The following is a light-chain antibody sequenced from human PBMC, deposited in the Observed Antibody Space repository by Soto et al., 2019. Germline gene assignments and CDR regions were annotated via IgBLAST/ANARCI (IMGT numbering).Light chain of an antibody. CDR1: QSVSNNY. CDR3: QQYGSSGT. J-gene: IGKJ1*01. CDR2: GAS. Sequence: EIVLTHSPATLSLSPGERAALSGSASQSVSNNYLAWYQQKPGQAPRLLIYGASNRATGIPDRFSGSGSGTDFTLTISRLEPEDFAVYYCQQYGSSGTFGQGTKVDIK. V-gene: IGKV3-20*01.